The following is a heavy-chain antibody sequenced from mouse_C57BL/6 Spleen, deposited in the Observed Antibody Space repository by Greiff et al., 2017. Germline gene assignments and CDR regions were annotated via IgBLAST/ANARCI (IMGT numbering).Heavy chain of an antibody. J-gene: IGHJ2*01. Sequence: QVQLQQPGAELVMPGASVKLSCTASGYTFTSYWMHWVKQRPGQGLEWIGEIDPSDSYTNYNQKFKGKSTLTVDKSSSTAYMQLSSLTSEDSAVYYCARSGDYYGSSSPFDYWGQGTTLTVSS. CDR1: GYTFTSYW. CDR2: IDPSDSYT. D-gene: IGHD1-1*01. V-gene: IGHV1-69*01. CDR3: ARSGDYYGSSSPFDY.